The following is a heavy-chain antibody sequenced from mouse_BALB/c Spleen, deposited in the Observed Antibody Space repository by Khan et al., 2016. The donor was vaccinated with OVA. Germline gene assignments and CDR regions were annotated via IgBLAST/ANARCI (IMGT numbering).Heavy chain of an antibody. V-gene: IGHV9-3-1*01. CDR3: ARPPYFSEVMVY. CDR1: GYTFTNYG. CDR2: INTYTGEP. Sequence: LVESGPELKKPGETVKISCKASGYTFTNYGMNWVKQAPGKGLKWMGWINTYTGEPTYADDFKGRFAFSLETSASTAYLQINNLTNEDAATLVGARPPYFSEVMVYWGQGTSVTGSS. D-gene: IGHD2-10*01. J-gene: IGHJ4*01.